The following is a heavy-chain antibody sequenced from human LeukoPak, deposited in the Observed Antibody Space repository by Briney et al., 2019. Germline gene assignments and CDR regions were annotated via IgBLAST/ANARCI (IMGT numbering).Heavy chain of an antibody. CDR3: VSWAGGNSDVASFDY. V-gene: IGHV1-2*02. CDR2: ITHKSGAT. CDR1: GYTFTDYY. D-gene: IGHD2-21*01. Sequence: ASVKVSCKASGYTFTDYYIHWVRQAPGQGFEWMGWITHKSGATKVAQKFQGRVTLTRDTSIKTAYMELSNLTSDDTAAYYCVSWAGGNSDVASFDYWGQGTLVTVSS. J-gene: IGHJ4*02.